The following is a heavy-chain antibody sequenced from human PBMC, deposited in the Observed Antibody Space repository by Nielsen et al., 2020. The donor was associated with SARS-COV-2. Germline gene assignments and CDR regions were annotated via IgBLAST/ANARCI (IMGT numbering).Heavy chain of an antibody. J-gene: IGHJ6*02. CDR2: ISWNSGSI. CDR3: ARDGYNYGGSDYYYGMDV. Sequence: PGKGLEWVSGISWNSGSIGYADSVKGRFTISRDNAKNSLYLQMNSLRAEDTAVYYCARDGYNYGGSDYYYGMDVWGQGTTVTVSS. V-gene: IGHV3-9*01. D-gene: IGHD5-24*01.